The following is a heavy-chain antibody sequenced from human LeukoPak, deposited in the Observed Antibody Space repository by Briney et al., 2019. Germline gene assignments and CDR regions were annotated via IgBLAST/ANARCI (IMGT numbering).Heavy chain of an antibody. CDR1: GHTFTSYE. J-gene: IGHJ4*02. Sequence: ASVKVSCKASGHTFTSYEINWVRQATGQGLEWMGWMNPNSGNTGYAQKFQGRVTMTRNTSISTAYMELSSLRSEDTAVYYCARAHTDYDILTGYYELDYWGQGTLVTVSS. CDR3: ARAHTDYDILTGYYELDY. CDR2: MNPNSGNT. V-gene: IGHV1-8*01. D-gene: IGHD3-9*01.